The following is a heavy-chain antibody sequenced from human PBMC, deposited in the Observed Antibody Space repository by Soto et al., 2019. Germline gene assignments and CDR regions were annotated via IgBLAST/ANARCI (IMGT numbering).Heavy chain of an antibody. CDR3: ARNLMDYDILTGYYMAYYFDH. CDR1: GYTFTNYA. J-gene: IGHJ4*02. CDR2: INAGNGNA. Sequence: ASVKVSCKASGYTFTNYARHWVRQAPGQRLEWMGWINAGNGNAKYSQKFQGRVTITRDTSASTAYMELSSLRSEDTAVYYCARNLMDYDILTGYYMAYYFDHWGQGTLVTVSS. V-gene: IGHV1-3*01. D-gene: IGHD3-9*01.